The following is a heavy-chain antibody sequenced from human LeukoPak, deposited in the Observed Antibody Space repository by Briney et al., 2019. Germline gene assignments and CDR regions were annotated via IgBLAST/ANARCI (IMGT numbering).Heavy chain of an antibody. CDR3: ARGLDSSGYSYDY. V-gene: IGHV4-34*01. J-gene: IGHJ4*02. Sequence: SETLSLTCAVYGGSFSGYYWNWIRQPPGKGLEWIGEIDHSGSTNYSPSLKSRATISVDTSKNQFSLKLSSVTAADTAVYYCARGLDSSGYSYDYWGQGTLVTVSS. D-gene: IGHD3-22*01. CDR1: GGSFSGYY. CDR2: IDHSGST.